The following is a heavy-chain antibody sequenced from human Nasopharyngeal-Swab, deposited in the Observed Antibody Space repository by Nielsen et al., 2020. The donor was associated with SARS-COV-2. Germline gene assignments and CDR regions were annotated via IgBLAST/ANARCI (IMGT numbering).Heavy chain of an antibody. J-gene: IGHJ5*02. CDR3: AMSIAVAGTGWFDP. Sequence: WVGQAPGQGLEWMGRINPNSGGTNYAQKFQGRVTMTRDTSISTAYMELSRLRSDDTAVYYCAMSIAVAGTGWFDPWGQGTLGTVSS. V-gene: IGHV1-2*06. CDR2: INPNSGGT. D-gene: IGHD6-19*01.